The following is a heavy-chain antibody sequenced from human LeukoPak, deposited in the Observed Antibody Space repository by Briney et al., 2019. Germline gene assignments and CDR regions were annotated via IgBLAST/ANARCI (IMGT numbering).Heavy chain of an antibody. CDR1: GGSISSYY. V-gene: IGHV4-4*07. Sequence: PSETLSLTCTVSGGSISSYYWSWIRQPAGKGLEWIVRIYTSGSTNYNPSLKSRVTMSVDTSKNQFSLKLSSVTAAATAVYYCARVLWSTTVTTGVDYYYYMDVWGKGTTVTVSS. CDR2: IYTSGST. CDR3: ARVLWSTTVTTGVDYYYYMDV. D-gene: IGHD4-17*01. J-gene: IGHJ6*03.